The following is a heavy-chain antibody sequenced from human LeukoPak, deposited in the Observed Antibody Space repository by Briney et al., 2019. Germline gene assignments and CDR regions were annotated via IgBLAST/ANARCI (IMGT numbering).Heavy chain of an antibody. CDR2: IKQDGSEK. J-gene: IGHJ4*02. V-gene: IGHV3-7*01. D-gene: IGHD6-19*01. CDR1: GFTFSSYW. Sequence: PGGSLRLSCAASGFTFSSYWMSWVRQAPGKGLEWVANIKQDGSEKYYVDSVKGRLTISRDNAKNSLYLQMNSLRAEDTAVYYCARVDSGYSSGWYEGYWGQGTLVTVSS. CDR3: ARVDSGYSSGWYEGY.